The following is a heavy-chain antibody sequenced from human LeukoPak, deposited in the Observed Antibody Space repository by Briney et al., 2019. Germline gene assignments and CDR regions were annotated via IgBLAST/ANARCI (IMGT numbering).Heavy chain of an antibody. J-gene: IGHJ4*02. Sequence: GGSLRLSCAASGFTFSSYAMSWVRQAPGKGLEWVSAISGSGGSTYYADSVKGRFTISRDNSKNTLYLQMNSLRAEDTAVYYCARGAVYCSSTSCYSFDYWGQGTLVTVSS. CDR1: GFTFSSYA. CDR2: ISGSGGST. V-gene: IGHV3-23*01. CDR3: ARGAVYCSSTSCYSFDY. D-gene: IGHD2-2*01.